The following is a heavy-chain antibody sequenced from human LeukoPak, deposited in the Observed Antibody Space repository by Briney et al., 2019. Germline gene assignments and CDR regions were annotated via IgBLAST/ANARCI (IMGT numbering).Heavy chain of an antibody. V-gene: IGHV3-21*01. CDR2: ISSSSSYI. Sequence: GGSLRLSCAASGFTFSSYWMHWVRQAPGKGLEWVSSISSSSSYIYYADSVKGRFTISRDNAKNSLYLQMNSLRAEDTAVYYCAASSYKWELLSGVDYWGQGTLVTVSS. CDR1: GFTFSSYW. CDR3: AASSYKWELLSGVDY. J-gene: IGHJ4*02. D-gene: IGHD1-26*01.